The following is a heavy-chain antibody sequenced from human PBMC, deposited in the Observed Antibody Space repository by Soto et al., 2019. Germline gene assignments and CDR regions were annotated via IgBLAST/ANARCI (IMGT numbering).Heavy chain of an antibody. J-gene: IGHJ3*02. CDR1: GFTFSSYS. D-gene: IGHD7-27*01. CDR3: ARDPNWRGAFDI. CDR2: ISSSSSYI. Sequence: EVPLVESGGGLVKPGGSLRLSCAASGFTFSSYSMNWVRQAPGKGLEWVSSISSSSSYIYYPDSVKRRFTISRDNAKNSLYLQMNSLRAEDTAVYYCARDPNWRGAFDIWGQGTMVTVSS. V-gene: IGHV3-21*01.